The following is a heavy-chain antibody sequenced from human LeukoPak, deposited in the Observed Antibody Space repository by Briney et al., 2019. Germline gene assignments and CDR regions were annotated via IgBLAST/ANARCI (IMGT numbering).Heavy chain of an antibody. CDR1: GFNLDDYD. D-gene: IGHD6-19*01. V-gene: IGHV3-43D*03. CDR3: AKDSGSSGWYDEDYFDY. J-gene: IGHJ4*02. Sequence: GGSLRLSCAASGFNLDDYDMDWVRHAQGKGVEWVSHISWDGGSTYYADSVKGRFTISRDNSKNSLYLQMNSLRAEYTALYYCAKDSGSSGWYDEDYFDYWGQGTLVTVSS. CDR2: ISWDGGST.